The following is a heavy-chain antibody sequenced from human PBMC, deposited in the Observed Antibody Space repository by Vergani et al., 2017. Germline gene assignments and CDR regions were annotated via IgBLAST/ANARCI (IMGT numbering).Heavy chain of an antibody. D-gene: IGHD3-9*01. CDR3: ARARCIETCYMSNWLDS. V-gene: IGHV3-23*01. Sequence: EVQLLQSEGAVVQPGGSLRLSCVASGFTFSSHAMSWVRQGHGQGLEWVSSIKNTGDSTHYADSVKGRFTIPRDNAQNTLYLQMNSLRVEDTGVYYCARARCIETCYMSNWLDSWGQGTLVTVSS. CDR1: GFTFSSHA. CDR2: IKNTGDST. J-gene: IGHJ5*01.